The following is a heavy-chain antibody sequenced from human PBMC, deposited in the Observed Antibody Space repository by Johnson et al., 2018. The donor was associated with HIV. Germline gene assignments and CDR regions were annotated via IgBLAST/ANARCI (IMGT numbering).Heavy chain of an antibody. CDR3: ARGKGWLDAFDM. Sequence: MQLVESGGGLVQPGGSLRLSCAASGFTFSSYDTHWVRQATGKGLEWVSPIITTGDTYYPGSVKGRFTISRENAKKSLYLQRNSLRAGDTAVYYCARGKGWLDAFDMWGQGTMVTVSS. V-gene: IGHV3-13*01. J-gene: IGHJ3*02. CDR2: IITTGDT. CDR1: GFTFSSYD. D-gene: IGHD3-22*01.